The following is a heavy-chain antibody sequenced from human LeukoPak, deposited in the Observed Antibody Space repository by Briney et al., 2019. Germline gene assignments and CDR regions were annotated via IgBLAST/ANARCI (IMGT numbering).Heavy chain of an antibody. CDR2: IWYDGSNK. J-gene: IGHJ4*02. CDR1: GFTFSSYG. CDR3: ARLAVAGKGPFDY. V-gene: IGHV3-33*01. D-gene: IGHD6-19*01. Sequence: GGSLRLSCAASGFTFSSYGMHWVRQAPGKGLEWVAVIWYDGSNKYYADSVKGRFTISRYNSKNTLYLQMKSLRAEDTAVYYCARLAVAGKGPFDYWGQGTLVTVSS.